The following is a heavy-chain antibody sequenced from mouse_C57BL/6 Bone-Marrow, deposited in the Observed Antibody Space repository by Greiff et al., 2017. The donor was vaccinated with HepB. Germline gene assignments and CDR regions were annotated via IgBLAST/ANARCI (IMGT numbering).Heavy chain of an antibody. J-gene: IGHJ3*01. D-gene: IGHD3-2*02. CDR3: ARGRQLRTGFAY. CDR2: INPNNGGT. CDR1: GYTFTDYN. V-gene: IGHV1-22*01. Sequence: VQLQQSGPELVKPGASVKMSCKASGYTFTDYNMHWVKQSHGKSLEWIGYINPNNGGTSYNQKFKGKATLTVNKSSSTAYMERRSLTSEDSAVYYCARGRQLRTGFAYWGQGTLVTVSA.